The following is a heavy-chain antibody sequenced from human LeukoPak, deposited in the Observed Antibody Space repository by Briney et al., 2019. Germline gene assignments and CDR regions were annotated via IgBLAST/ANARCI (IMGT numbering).Heavy chain of an antibody. D-gene: IGHD7-27*01. CDR3: VRDLSSTPNWEFDY. Sequence: VASVKVFCKASGYTFSGYFIHWVRQAAGQRLEWMGRINADSGGPEYPPNFQGRVTMTRDTSTSTASMELSRLTSDDTAVYYCVRDLSSTPNWEFDYWGQGTLVTVSS. J-gene: IGHJ4*02. CDR2: INADSGGP. V-gene: IGHV1-2*06. CDR1: GYTFSGYF.